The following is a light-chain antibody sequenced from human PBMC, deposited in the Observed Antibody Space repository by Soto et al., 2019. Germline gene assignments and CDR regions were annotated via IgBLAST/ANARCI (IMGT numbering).Light chain of an antibody. CDR1: QSLTSY. Sequence: VLTQAPAALSFSPGDIATLPFRASQSLTSYLAWYQQKPGQAPRLLIYDAFNRATGIPARFSGSGSGTDFTLTISSLEPEDFAVYYCHQRSSWPITFGQGTRLEIK. CDR3: HQRSSWPIT. V-gene: IGKV3-11*01. J-gene: IGKJ5*01. CDR2: DAF.